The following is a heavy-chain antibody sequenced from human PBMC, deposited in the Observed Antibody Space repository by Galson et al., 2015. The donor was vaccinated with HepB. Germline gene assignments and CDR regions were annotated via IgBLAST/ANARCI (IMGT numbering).Heavy chain of an antibody. V-gene: IGHV1-8*01. J-gene: IGHJ3*02. Sequence: SVKVSCKASGYTFTHCDINWVRQATGQGLEWMGWMNPNSGTTGYAQKFQGRLTMTRSTSISTAYMELSSLRSEDTAVYYCARGRPCSSTSCFPFDAFHIWGQGTVVTVSS. CDR2: MNPNSGTT. D-gene: IGHD2-2*01. CDR1: GYTFTHCD. CDR3: ARGRPCSSTSCFPFDAFHI.